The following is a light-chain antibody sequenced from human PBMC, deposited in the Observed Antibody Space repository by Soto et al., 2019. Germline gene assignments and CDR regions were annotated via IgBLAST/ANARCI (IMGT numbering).Light chain of an antibody. V-gene: IGKV3-20*01. CDR1: ESVASNY. CDR3: QQYGSSPWT. J-gene: IGKJ1*01. Sequence: EIVLTQSPGTLSLSPEETATLSCRASESVASNYLAWYQQKPGQAPRLLVYGASTRATGIPDRFSGSGSGPDFTLSITRLQPEDCAVYFCQQYGSSPWTSGQGTKVDIK. CDR2: GAS.